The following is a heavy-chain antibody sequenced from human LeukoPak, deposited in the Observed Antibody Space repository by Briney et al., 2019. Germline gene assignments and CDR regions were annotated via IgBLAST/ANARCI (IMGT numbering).Heavy chain of an antibody. CDR3: ASVLTVTRAIDY. V-gene: IGHV4-31*03. D-gene: IGHD4-17*01. CDR1: GGSISSGGYY. Sequence: SETLSLTCTVSGGSISSGGYYWSWIRQHPGKGLEWIGYIYYSGSTYYNPSLKSRVTISVDTSKNQFSLKLSSVTAADTAVYYCASVLTVTRAIDYWGQGTLVTVSS. J-gene: IGHJ4*02. CDR2: IYYSGST.